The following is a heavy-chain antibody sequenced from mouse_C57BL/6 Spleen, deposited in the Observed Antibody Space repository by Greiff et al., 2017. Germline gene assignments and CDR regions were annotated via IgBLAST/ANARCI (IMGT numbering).Heavy chain of an antibody. J-gene: IGHJ1*03. D-gene: IGHD1-1*01. CDR1: GYAFSSYW. CDR3: ARSLTTIVGRYFDV. V-gene: IGHV1-80*01. CDR2: IYPGDGDT. Sequence: QVQLKESGAELVKPGASVKISCKGSGYAFSSYWMNWVKQRPGQGLEWIGQIYPGDGDTNYNGKFKGKATLTADKSSSTAYMQLSSLTSEDSAVYFCARSLTTIVGRYFDVWGTGTTVTVSS.